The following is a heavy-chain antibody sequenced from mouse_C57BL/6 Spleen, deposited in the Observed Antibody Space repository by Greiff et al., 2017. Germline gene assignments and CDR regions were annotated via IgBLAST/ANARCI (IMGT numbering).Heavy chain of an antibody. CDR3: AREGITKHGYFDV. D-gene: IGHD1-1*01. J-gene: IGHJ1*03. V-gene: IGHV1-55*01. CDR1: GYTFTSYW. CDR2: IYPGSGST. Sequence: VQLQQPGAELVKPGASVKMSCKASGYTFTSYWITWVKQRPGQGLEWIGDIYPGSGSTNYNEKFKSKATLTVDTSSSTAYMQLSSLTSEDSAVYYCAREGITKHGYFDVWGTGTTVTVSS.